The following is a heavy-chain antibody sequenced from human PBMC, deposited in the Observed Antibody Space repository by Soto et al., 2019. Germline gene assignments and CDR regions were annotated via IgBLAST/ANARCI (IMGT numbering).Heavy chain of an antibody. D-gene: IGHD2-21*02. CDR1: GDTFTDYY. Sequence: QVQLVQSGAEVKKPGTSVKVSCKASGDTFTDYYIHWVRQAPGQGLEWMGTVNPSGGHTTYAQHFLGRMTMTRDTSTSNLYMELTSLTSEATAVYYCARGGHVVVVTAALDFWGQGTLVTVSS. J-gene: IGHJ4*02. CDR2: VNPSGGHT. V-gene: IGHV1-46*01. CDR3: ARGGHVVVVTAALDF.